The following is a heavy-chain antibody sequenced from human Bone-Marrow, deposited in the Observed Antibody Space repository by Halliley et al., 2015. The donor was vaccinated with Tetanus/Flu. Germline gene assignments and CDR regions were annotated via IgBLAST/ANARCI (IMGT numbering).Heavy chain of an antibody. D-gene: IGHD3-10*01. J-gene: IGHJ4*02. V-gene: IGHV4-59*01. CDR3: ASRPRGDIYYGVFDF. Sequence: GYIYYEGSPNYTPALKSRVPISVDTSKNQISLNLSSVTAADTAVYYCASRPRGDIYYGVFDFWGQGTLVTVSS. CDR2: IYYEGSP.